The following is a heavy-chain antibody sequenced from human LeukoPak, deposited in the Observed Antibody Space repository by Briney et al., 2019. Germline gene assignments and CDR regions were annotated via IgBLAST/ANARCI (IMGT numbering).Heavy chain of an antibody. CDR3: AKDRGKVYVWGSYRLLDAFDI. J-gene: IGHJ3*02. D-gene: IGHD3-16*02. CDR2: ISGSGGST. Sequence: PGGSLRLSCAASGFTFSSYAMSWVRQAPGKGLEWVSAISGSGGSTYYADSVKGRFTISRDNSKNTLYLQMNSLRAEDTAVYYCAKDRGKVYVWGSYRLLDAFDIWGQGTMVTVSS. V-gene: IGHV3-23*01. CDR1: GFTFSSYA.